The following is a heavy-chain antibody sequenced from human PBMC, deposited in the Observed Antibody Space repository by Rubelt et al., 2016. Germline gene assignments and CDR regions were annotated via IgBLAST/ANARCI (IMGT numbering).Heavy chain of an antibody. CDR1: GYTFTSYA. J-gene: IGHJ4*02. Sequence: QVQLVQSGAEVKKPGASVKVSCEASGYTFTSYAMHWVRQAPGQRLEWMGWINAGNGNTKYSQKFQGRATITRDTSASTAYMELSSLRSEDTAVYYCARAQRIRLLMVYAPTFDYWGQGTLVTVSS. CDR2: INAGNGNT. D-gene: IGHD2-8*01. V-gene: IGHV1-3*01. CDR3: ARAQRIRLLMVYAPTFDY.